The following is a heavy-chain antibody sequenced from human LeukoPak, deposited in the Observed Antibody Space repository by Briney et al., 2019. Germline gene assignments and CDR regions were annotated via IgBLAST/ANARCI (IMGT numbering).Heavy chain of an antibody. J-gene: IGHJ4*02. Sequence: PGGSLRLSCVGSGFAFSDFGLHWVRQAPGKGLDGVTLISNDESQKYYVGSVKGRFTISRDNSKNTLYLHMNSLRGEDTAVYYCVKDRREGYNGPDHWGQGTLVTVSS. CDR2: ISNDESQK. D-gene: IGHD5-24*01. CDR3: VKDRREGYNGPDH. V-gene: IGHV3-30*18. CDR1: GFAFSDFG.